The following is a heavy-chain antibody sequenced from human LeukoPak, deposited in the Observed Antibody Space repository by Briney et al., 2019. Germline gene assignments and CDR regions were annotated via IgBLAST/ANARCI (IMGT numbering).Heavy chain of an antibody. CDR2: ISSSGSTI. V-gene: IGHV3-11*01. CDR1: GFTFSDYY. Sequence: GGSLRLSCAASGFTFSDYYMSWIRQAPGKGLEWVSYISSSGSTIYYADSVKGRFTISRDNAKNSLYLQMNSLRAEDTAVYYCARDKLGTRWLPTRPYGMDVWGQGTTVTVSS. CDR3: ARDKLGTRWLPTRPYGMDV. D-gene: IGHD5-12*01. J-gene: IGHJ6*02.